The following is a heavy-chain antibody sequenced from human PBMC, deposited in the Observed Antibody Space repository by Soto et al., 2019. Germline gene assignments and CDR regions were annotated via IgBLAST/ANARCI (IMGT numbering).Heavy chain of an antibody. CDR2: ISSNGGST. CDR3: VKVRQWLSVRSWFDP. Sequence: GSLRLSCSASGFTFSSYAMHWVRQAPGKGLEYVSAISSNGGSTYYADSVKGRFTISRDNSKNTLYLQMSSLRAEDTAVYYCVKVRQWLSVRSWFDPWGQGTLVTSPQ. V-gene: IGHV3-64D*08. D-gene: IGHD6-19*01. J-gene: IGHJ5*02. CDR1: GFTFSSYA.